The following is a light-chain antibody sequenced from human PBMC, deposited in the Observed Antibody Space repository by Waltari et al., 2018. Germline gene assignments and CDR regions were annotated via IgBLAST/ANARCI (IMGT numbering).Light chain of an antibody. V-gene: IGKV3-20*01. J-gene: IGKJ1*01. CDR1: QSVTRA. CDR3: QHYVRLPAT. CDR2: GAS. Sequence: EILLTQAPGTLSLSPGERATLSCMDSQSVTRALAWYQQRPGQAPRLLIYGASNRATGIPDRFSGSGAGTDFSLTISRLEPEDFAVYYCQHYVRLPATFGQGTKGEIK.